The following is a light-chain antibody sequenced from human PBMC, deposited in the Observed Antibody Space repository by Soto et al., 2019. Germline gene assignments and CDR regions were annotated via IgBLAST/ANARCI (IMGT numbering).Light chain of an antibody. V-gene: IGKV3-15*01. CDR3: QQSYTTPWT. J-gene: IGKJ1*01. Sequence: DIVMTQFPSTLPVSPGEGCTLSCRASQSISGNLAWYQQKPGQAPRLLIYGASTRATGIPARFSGGGSGTDFTLTISSLQPEDFATYYCQQSYTTPWTVGQGTKVEIK. CDR1: QSISGN. CDR2: GAS.